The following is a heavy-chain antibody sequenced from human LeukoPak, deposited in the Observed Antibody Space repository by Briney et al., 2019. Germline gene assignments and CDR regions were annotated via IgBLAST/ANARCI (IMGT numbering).Heavy chain of an antibody. Sequence: PGGSLRLSCAVSGFTFSDYYISWIRQAPGKGLEWVSYISSSGRTIYYADSVKGRFTISRDNTKNSLYLQMTSLRAEDTAVYYCARLSLLGTSNCNGNSCYHAFDIWGQGTMVTVSS. CDR3: ARLSLLGTSNCNGNSCYHAFDI. CDR1: GFTFSDYY. D-gene: IGHD2-15*01. J-gene: IGHJ3*02. V-gene: IGHV3-11*04. CDR2: ISSSGRTI.